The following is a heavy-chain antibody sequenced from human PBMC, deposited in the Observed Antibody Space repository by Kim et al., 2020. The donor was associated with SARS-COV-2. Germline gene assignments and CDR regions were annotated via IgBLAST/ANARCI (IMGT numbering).Heavy chain of an antibody. V-gene: IGHV3-64D*09. CDR3: VKGSPIAAAGGFDY. D-gene: IGHD6-13*01. Sequence: DSVKDRFTISRDNSKITLYLQMSSLRAEDTAVYYCVKGSPIAAAGGFDYWGRGTLVTVSS. J-gene: IGHJ4*02.